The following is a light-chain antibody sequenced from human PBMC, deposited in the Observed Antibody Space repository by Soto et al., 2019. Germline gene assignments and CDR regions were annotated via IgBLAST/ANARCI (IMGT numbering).Light chain of an antibody. CDR1: GSDVGGYNY. CDR3: TSYTRSRTYV. V-gene: IGLV2-14*03. Sequence: QSALTQPASVSGSPGQSITISCTGTGSDVGGYNYVSWYQQHPGKAPKLVIYDVTTRPSGVSNRFSGSKSGNTASLTISGLQAEDEADYYCTSYTRSRTYVFGTGTKLTV. J-gene: IGLJ1*01. CDR2: DVT.